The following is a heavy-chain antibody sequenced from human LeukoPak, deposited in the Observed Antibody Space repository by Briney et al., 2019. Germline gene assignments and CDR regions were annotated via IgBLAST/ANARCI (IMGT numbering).Heavy chain of an antibody. J-gene: IGHJ4*02. Sequence: SETLSLTGAVYGGSFSVYYWSWIRQPPGKGLEWIGEINHSGSTNYNPSLKSRVTISVDTSKNQFSLKLSSVTAADTAVYYCARLYYDSRGYVSFDYWGQGTLVTVSS. V-gene: IGHV4-34*01. CDR1: GGSFSVYY. CDR3: ARLYYDSRGYVSFDY. D-gene: IGHD3-22*01. CDR2: INHSGST.